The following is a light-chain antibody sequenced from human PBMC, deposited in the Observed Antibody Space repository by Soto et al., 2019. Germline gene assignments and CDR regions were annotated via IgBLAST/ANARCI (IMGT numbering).Light chain of an antibody. Sequence: QPVLTQSPSASASLGASVKLTCTLRSGHRGYVIAWHQQRPEKGPRYLMKVNIDGRHNKGDGIPDRFSGSGSGAERYLTISSLQSEDEADYYCQTWGAGVVFGGGTKLPVL. CDR1: SGHRGYV. J-gene: IGLJ2*01. V-gene: IGLV4-69*02. CDR2: VNIDGRH. CDR3: QTWGAGVV.